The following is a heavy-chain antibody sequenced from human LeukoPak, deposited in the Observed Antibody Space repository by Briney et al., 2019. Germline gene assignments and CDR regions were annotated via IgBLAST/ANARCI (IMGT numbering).Heavy chain of an antibody. V-gene: IGHV3-11*05. CDR3: ARDDGLDVFDV. J-gene: IGHJ3*01. D-gene: IGHD2-8*01. CDR2: ISSSSSDT. CDR1: GFTFSDYY. Sequence: GGSLRLSCAASGFTFSDYYMSWIRQAPGKGLEWVSSISSSSSDTKYADSVKGRFAISRDNAKKSLYLQMNSLRAEDTAVYYCARDDGLDVFDVWGQGTAVTVSS.